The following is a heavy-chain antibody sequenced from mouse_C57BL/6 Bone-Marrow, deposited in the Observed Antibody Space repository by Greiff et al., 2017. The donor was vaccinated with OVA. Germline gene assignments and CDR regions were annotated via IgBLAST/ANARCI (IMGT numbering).Heavy chain of an antibody. CDR3: ARHGYYGSSFWYFDV. J-gene: IGHJ1*03. V-gene: IGHV5-12*01. Sequence: EVNLVESGGGLVQPGGSLKLSCAASGFTFSDYYMYWVRQTPEKRLEWVAYISNGGGSTYYPDTVKGRFTISRDNAKNTLYLQMSRLKSEDTAVYYCARHGYYGSSFWYFDVWGTGTTVTVSS. D-gene: IGHD1-1*01. CDR1: GFTFSDYY. CDR2: ISNGGGST.